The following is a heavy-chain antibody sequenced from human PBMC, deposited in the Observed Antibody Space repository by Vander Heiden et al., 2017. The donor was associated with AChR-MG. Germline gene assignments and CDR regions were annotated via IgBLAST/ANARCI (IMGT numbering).Heavy chain of an antibody. V-gene: IGHV1-69*01. D-gene: IGHD3-10*01. CDR3: AREFRGDFGNYYYYGMDV. CDR2: IIPMLDSA. CDR1: GGTFSNYG. J-gene: IGHJ6*02. Sequence: QAQLVQSEAEVKKPGSSVKVSCKASGGTFSNYGINWVRQAPGQGREWMGGIIPMLDSANYAQKFQGRVTITADESTSTAYMELSSLRSEDTAVYYCAREFRGDFGNYYYYGMDVWGQGTTVTVSS.